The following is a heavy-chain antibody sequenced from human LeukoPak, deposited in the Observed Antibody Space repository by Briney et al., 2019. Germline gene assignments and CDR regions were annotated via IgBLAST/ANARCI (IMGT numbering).Heavy chain of an antibody. CDR2: ISGDGGST. V-gene: IGHV3-43*02. CDR3: AKDRVGYSSGWYTWDYYYYGMDV. Sequence: GGSLRLSCAASGFTFDDYAMHWVRQAPGKGLEWVSLISGDGGSTYYADSVKGRFTIPRDNSKNSLYLQMNSLRTEDTALYYCAKDRVGYSSGWYTWDYYYYGMDVWGQGTMVTVSS. D-gene: IGHD6-19*01. CDR1: GFTFDDYA. J-gene: IGHJ6*02.